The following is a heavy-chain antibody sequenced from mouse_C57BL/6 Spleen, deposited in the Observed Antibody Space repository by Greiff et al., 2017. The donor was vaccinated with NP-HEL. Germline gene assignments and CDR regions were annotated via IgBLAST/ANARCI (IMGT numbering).Heavy chain of an antibody. D-gene: IGHD1-1*01. V-gene: IGHV1-5*01. CDR1: GYTFTSYW. J-gene: IGHJ2*01. CDR2: IYPGNSDT. CDR3: TPSLTTVVATKGYYFDY. Sequence: VQLQQSGTVLARPGASVKMSCKTSGYTFTSYWMHWVKQRPGQGLEWIGAIYPGNSDTSYNQKFKGKAKLTAVTSASTAYMELSSLTNEDSAVYYCTPSLTTVVATKGYYFDYWGQGTTLTVSS.